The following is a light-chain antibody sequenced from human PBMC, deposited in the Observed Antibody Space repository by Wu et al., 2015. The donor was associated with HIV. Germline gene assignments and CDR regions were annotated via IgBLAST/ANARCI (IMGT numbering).Light chain of an antibody. Sequence: DIVLTQSPGTLSLSPGGRATLSCRASQDIGTKYFAWYQQRPGQTPRLLIYGSSSRATGVSDRFSGSGSGTDFTLTIGSLEPEDFAIYYCQQRRNWPPMYSFGQGTKLEIK. V-gene: IGKV3-11*01. CDR3: QQRRNWPPMYS. J-gene: IGKJ2*03. CDR2: GSS. CDR1: QDIGTKY.